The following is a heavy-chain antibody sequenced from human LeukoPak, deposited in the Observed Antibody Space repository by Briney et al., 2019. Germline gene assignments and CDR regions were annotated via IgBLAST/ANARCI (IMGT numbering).Heavy chain of an antibody. CDR3: ARDRGVSYFDY. CDR2: IWYDGSNK. V-gene: IGHV3-33*01. J-gene: IGHJ4*02. CDR1: GFTFSGHG. Sequence: GGSLRLSCAASGFTFSGHGMHWVRQAPGKGLEWVAVIWYDGSNKYYPDSVKGRFTISRDNSKNTLYLQMNSLRAEDTAVYYCARDRGVSYFDYWGQGTPVTVSS.